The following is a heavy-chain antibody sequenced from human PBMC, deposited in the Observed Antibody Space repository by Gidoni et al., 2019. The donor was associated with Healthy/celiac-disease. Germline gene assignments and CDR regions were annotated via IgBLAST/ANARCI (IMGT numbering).Heavy chain of an antibody. CDR3: AKDSDPDFWSGYYGMDV. V-gene: IGHV3-43*01. Sequence: EVQLVESGGVVVQPGGSLRLSCAASGFPFDDYTMHWVRQAPGKGLEWVSLISWDGGSTYYADSVKGRFTISRDNSKNSLYLQMNSLRTEDTALYYCAKDSDPDFWSGYYGMDVWGQGTTVTVSS. J-gene: IGHJ6*02. CDR2: ISWDGGST. CDR1: GFPFDDYT. D-gene: IGHD3-3*01.